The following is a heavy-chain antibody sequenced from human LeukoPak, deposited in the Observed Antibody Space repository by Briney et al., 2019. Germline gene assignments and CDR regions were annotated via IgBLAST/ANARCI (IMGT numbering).Heavy chain of an antibody. CDR3: ARSFDSTVTFDH. V-gene: IGHV4-39*01. Sequence: SETLSLTCTASGGSISSSSYYWGWIRQPPGKGLEWIGSIYYSGSTYYNPSLKSRVTISVDTSKNQFSLKLSSVTAADTAVYYCARSFDSTVTFDHWGQGTLVTVSS. J-gene: IGHJ4*02. D-gene: IGHD4-11*01. CDR1: GGSISSSSYY. CDR2: IYYSGST.